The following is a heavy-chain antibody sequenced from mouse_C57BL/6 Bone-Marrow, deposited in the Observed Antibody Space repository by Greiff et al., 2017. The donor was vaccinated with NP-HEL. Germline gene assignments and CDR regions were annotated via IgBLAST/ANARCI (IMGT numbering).Heavy chain of an antibody. D-gene: IGHD1-1*01. CDR1: GYTFTDYY. V-gene: IGHV1-26*01. J-gene: IGHJ2*01. Sequence: VQLQQSGPELVKPGASVKISCKASGYTFTDYYMNWVKQSHGKSLEWIGDINPNNGGTSYNQKFKGKATLTVDKSSSTAYMELRSLTSEDSAVYYCAHLLLDYWGKGTTLTVSS. CDR2: INPNNGGT. CDR3: AHLLLDY.